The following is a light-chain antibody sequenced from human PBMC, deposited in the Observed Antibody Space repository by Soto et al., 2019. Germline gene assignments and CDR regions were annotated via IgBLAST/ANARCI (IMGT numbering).Light chain of an antibody. CDR2: WAS. CDR1: QSVLYRSHNKNY. V-gene: IGKV4-1*01. J-gene: IGKJ1*01. CDR3: QQYYNIPWT. Sequence: DIVLTQFPDSLAVSPGERATINCKSSQSVLYRSHNKNYLAWYQQKPGQHPKLLIYWASTRESGVPDRFSGSGSGTDFTLTISSLQAEDVAIYYCQQYYNIPWTFGQGSKVEIK.